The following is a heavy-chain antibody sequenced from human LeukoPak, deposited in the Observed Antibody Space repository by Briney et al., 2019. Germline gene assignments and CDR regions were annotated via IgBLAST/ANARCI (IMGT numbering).Heavy chain of an antibody. CDR2: IIPILGIA. CDR3: ARVRVYSSGWYGVSWFDP. Sequence: SVKVSCKASGGTFSSYTISWVRQAPGQGLEWMGRIIPILGIANYAQEFQGRVTITADKSTSTAYMELSSLRSEDTAVYYCARVRVYSSGWYGVSWFDPWGQGTLVTVSS. D-gene: IGHD6-19*01. CDR1: GGTFSSYT. J-gene: IGHJ5*02. V-gene: IGHV1-69*02.